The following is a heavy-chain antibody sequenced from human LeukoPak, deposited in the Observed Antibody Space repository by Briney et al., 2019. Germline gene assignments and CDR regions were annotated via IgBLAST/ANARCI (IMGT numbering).Heavy chain of an antibody. CDR2: ITSSGSAM. CDR1: GFSFSDYY. D-gene: IGHD3-10*01. J-gene: IGHJ4*02. V-gene: IGHV3-11*01. CDR3: ARAVRPSRDGLGKYYRGEYYFDY. Sequence: PGGSLRLSCAASGFSFSDYYMSWIRQAPGKGLEWISYITSSGSAMYDADSVKGRFTISRDNTRDSLYLQMNSLRAEDTGLYYCARAVRPSRDGLGKYYRGEYYFDYWGQGTLVTVSS.